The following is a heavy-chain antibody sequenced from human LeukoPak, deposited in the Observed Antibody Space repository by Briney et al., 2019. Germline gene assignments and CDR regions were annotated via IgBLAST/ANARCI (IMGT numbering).Heavy chain of an antibody. Sequence: EASVKVSCKASGYTFTGYYMHWVRQAPGQGLEWMGWINPNSGGTNYAQEFQGRVTMTRDTSISTAYMELSRLRSDDTAVYYCARTKYSSGWYVDYWGQGTLVTVSS. D-gene: IGHD6-19*01. CDR1: GYTFTGYY. J-gene: IGHJ4*02. CDR3: ARTKYSSGWYVDY. CDR2: INPNSGGT. V-gene: IGHV1-2*02.